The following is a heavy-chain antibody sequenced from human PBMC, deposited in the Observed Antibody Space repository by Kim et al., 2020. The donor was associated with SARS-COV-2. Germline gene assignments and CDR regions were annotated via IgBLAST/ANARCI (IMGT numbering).Heavy chain of an antibody. D-gene: IGHD1-26*01. V-gene: IGHV4-39*01. J-gene: IGHJ5*02. CDR1: GGPISSSSYY. CDR2: IYYSGST. CDR3: ARHKDGLVGAIGWFDP. Sequence: SETLSLTCIVSGGPISSSSYYWGWIRQPPGKGLEWIGSIYYSGSTYYNPSLKSRVTISVDTSKNQFSLKLSSVTAADTAVYYCARHKDGLVGAIGWFDPWGQGTLVTVSS.